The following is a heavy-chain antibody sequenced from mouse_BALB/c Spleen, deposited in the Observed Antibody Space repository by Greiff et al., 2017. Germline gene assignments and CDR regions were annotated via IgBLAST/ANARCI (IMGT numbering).Heavy chain of an antibody. CDR2: IWAGGST. D-gene: IGHD4-1*01. CDR3: ARGELAYYYAMDY. CDR1: GFSLTSYG. Sequence: QVQLKESGPGLVAPSQSLSITCTVSGFSLTSYGVHWVRQPPGKGLEWLGVIWAGGSTNYNSALMSRLSISKDNSKSQVFLKMNSLQTDDTAMYYCARGELAYYYAMDYWGQGTSGTVSS. J-gene: IGHJ4*01. V-gene: IGHV2-9*02.